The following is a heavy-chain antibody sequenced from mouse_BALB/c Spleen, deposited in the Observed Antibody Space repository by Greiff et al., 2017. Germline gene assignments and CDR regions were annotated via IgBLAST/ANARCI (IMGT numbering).Heavy chain of an antibody. CDR3: ASRYDGYYVIY. Sequence: QVQLQQPGAELVKPGASVKLSCKASGYTFTSYWMHWVKQRPGQGLEWIGEINPSNGRTNYNEKFKSKATLTVDKSSSTAYMQLSSLTSEDSAVYDCASRYDGYYVIYWGQGTTLTVSS. J-gene: IGHJ2*01. D-gene: IGHD2-3*01. V-gene: IGHV1S81*02. CDR1: GYTFTSYW. CDR2: INPSNGRT.